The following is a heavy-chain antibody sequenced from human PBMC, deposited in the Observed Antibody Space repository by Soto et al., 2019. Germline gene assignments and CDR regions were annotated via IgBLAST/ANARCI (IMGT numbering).Heavy chain of an antibody. Sequence: PGGSLRLSCAASGFTFTSYSMIWVRQAPGKGLEWVSYMSSSSGTIYYADSVKGRFTISRDNAKNSLYLQMNSLRHEDTAVYYCARLYTYGSEVDYWGQGTLVTVSS. J-gene: IGHJ4*02. CDR2: MSSSSGTI. CDR3: ARLYTYGSEVDY. D-gene: IGHD5-18*01. CDR1: GFTFTSYS. V-gene: IGHV3-48*02.